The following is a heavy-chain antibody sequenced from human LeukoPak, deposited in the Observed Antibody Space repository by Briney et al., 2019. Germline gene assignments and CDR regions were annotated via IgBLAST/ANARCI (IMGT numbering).Heavy chain of an antibody. Sequence: SETLSLTCTVSGGSISSGDYYWSWIRQPPGKGLEWIGYIYYSGSTYYNPSLKSRVTISVDTPKNQFSLKLSSVTAADTAVYYCARGVEWFGEYNYFDYWGQGTLVTVSS. CDR1: GGSISSGDYY. D-gene: IGHD3-10*01. CDR2: IYYSGST. V-gene: IGHV4-30-4*01. CDR3: ARGVEWFGEYNYFDY. J-gene: IGHJ4*02.